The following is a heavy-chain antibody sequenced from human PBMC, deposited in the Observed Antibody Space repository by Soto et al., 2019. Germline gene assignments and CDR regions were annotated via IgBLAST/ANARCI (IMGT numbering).Heavy chain of an antibody. V-gene: IGHV4-34*01. D-gene: IGHD3-3*01. CDR2: INHSGST. Sequence: QVQLQQWGAGLLKPSETLSLTCAVYGGSFSGYYWSWIRQPPVKGLEWIGEINHSGSTNYNPSLKSRVTISVDTSKNQFSLKLSSVTAADTAVYYCARGRMKYDFWSGYCPFFAYWGQGTLVTVSS. CDR3: ARGRMKYDFWSGYCPFFAY. J-gene: IGHJ4*02. CDR1: GGSFSGYY.